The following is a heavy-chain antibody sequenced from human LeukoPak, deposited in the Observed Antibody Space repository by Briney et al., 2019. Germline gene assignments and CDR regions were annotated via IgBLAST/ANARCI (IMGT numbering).Heavy chain of an antibody. D-gene: IGHD1-1*01. CDR2: VYYNGNT. J-gene: IGHJ3*02. CDR3: ARAVQLWFPDGAFDI. V-gene: IGHV4-39*01. Sequence: SGTLSLTCSVSGASIRRSNFYWGWIRQPPGKGLEWIGNVYYNGNTYYNSSLRSRVTISVDTSNNQVSLNLRSVTAADTGIYYCARAVQLWFPDGAFDIWGQGTMVTVSS. CDR1: GASIRRSNFY.